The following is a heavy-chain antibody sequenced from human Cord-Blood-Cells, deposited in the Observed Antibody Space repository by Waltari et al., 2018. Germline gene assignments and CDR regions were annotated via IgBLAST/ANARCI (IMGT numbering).Heavy chain of an antibody. CDR3: ARQVEVTATFDY. V-gene: IGHV4-34*01. CDR1: GGSFSGYY. D-gene: IGHD2-21*02. CDR2: SNHSGST. J-gene: IGHJ4*02. Sequence: QVQLQQWGAGLLKPSETLSLTCAVYGGSFSGYYWSWIRQPPGKGLGWIGESNHSGSTNYNPSLKRRVTISVDTSKNQFALKLSSVTAADTAVYYCARQVEVTATFDYWGQGTLVTVSS.